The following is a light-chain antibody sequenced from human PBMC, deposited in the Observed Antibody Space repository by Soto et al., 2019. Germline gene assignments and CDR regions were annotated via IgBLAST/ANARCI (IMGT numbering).Light chain of an antibody. CDR3: QSYDSSLSGYV. Sequence: QYVLTQPPSVSGAPGQRVTISCTGSSSHIGAGYDVHWYQELPVPAPKLLSYGNSNRPSGVPDRFSGSKSGTSASLAITGLQAEDEADYYCQSYDSSLSGYVFGTGTKVTV. V-gene: IGLV1-40*01. CDR1: SSHIGAGYD. J-gene: IGLJ1*01. CDR2: GNS.